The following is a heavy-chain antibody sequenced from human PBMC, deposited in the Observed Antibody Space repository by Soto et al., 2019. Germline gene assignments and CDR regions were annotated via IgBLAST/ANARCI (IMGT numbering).Heavy chain of an antibody. CDR3: ARGELGYSSSWYWFDP. CDR2: INPNSGGT. Sequence: ASVKVSCKASGYTFTGYYMHWVRQAPGQGLEWMGWINPNSGGTSYAQKFQGWVTMTRDTSISTAYMELSRLRSDDTAVYYCARGELGYSSSWYWFDPWGQGTLVTVSS. V-gene: IGHV1-2*04. D-gene: IGHD6-13*01. J-gene: IGHJ5*02. CDR1: GYTFTGYY.